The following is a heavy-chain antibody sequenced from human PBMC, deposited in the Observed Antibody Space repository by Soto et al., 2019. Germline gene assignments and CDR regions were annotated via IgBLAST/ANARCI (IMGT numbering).Heavy chain of an antibody. CDR1: GFTFSSYA. CDR3: ARDSLPVAAAAFLDY. Sequence: QVQLVESGGGVVQPGRSLRLSCAASGFTFSSYAMHWVRQAPGKGLEWVAVISYDGSNKYYADSVKGRFTISRDNSKNTLYLQMNSLRAEETAVYYCARDSLPVAAAAFLDYWGQGTLVTVSS. J-gene: IGHJ4*02. CDR2: ISYDGSNK. V-gene: IGHV3-30-3*01. D-gene: IGHD6-13*01.